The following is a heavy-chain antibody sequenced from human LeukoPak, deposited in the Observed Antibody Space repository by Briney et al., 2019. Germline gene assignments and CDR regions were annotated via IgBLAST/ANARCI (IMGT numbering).Heavy chain of an antibody. CDR3: ARNKWYSSSWHRFDY. D-gene: IGHD6-13*01. CDR1: GYTFTGYY. CDR2: INPNSGGT. J-gene: IGHJ4*02. Sequence: ASVNVSCKASGYTFTGYYMHWVRQAPRQGLEWMGWINPNSGGTNYAQKFQGRVTMTRDTSISTAYMELSRLRSDDTAVYYCARNKWYSSSWHRFDYWGQGTLVTVSS. V-gene: IGHV1-2*02.